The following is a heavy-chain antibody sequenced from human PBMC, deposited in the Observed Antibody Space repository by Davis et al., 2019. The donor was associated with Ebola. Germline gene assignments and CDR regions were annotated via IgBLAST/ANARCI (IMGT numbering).Heavy chain of an antibody. J-gene: IGHJ4*02. CDR3: ARAPYYYDLSLDY. V-gene: IGHV3-23*01. Sequence: GESLKISCAASGFVFSSYVMSWVRRAPGKGLEWVSTLGLSADTYYADSVKGRFTISRDNSKNTLYLQMDTLRAEDTAVYYCARAPYYYDLSLDYWGRGTLVTVSS. CDR2: LGLSADT. CDR1: GFVFSSYV. D-gene: IGHD3-22*01.